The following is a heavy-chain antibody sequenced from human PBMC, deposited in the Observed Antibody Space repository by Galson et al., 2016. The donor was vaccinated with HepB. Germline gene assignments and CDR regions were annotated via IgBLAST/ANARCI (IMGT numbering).Heavy chain of an antibody. CDR1: GFSFSSYG. CDR3: ARGGNIWNYWCYFDY. CDR2: IWKAGTTK. Sequence: SLRLSCAASGFSFSSYGLHWIRQAPGKGLEWVAVIWKAGTTKYYADSVKGRFTISRDNSKNTLYLQMNSLRVEDTAVYYCARGGNIWNYWCYFDYWGQGSLVTVSS. V-gene: IGHV3-33*01. D-gene: IGHD1-7*01. J-gene: IGHJ4*02.